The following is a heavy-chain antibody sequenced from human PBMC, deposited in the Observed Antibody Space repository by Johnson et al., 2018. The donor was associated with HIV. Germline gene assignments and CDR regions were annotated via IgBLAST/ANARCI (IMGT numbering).Heavy chain of an antibody. CDR2: ISYDGSTK. CDR1: GFTFNSYG. CDR3: ARKKDAAFDI. J-gene: IGHJ3*02. V-gene: IGHV3-30*19. Sequence: QVQLVESGGGVVQPGRSLRLSCAASGFTFNSYGMHWVRQAPGKGLEWVAVISYDGSTKYYADSVRGRFTISRDNSKNTLYLQMNSLRADDTAVYYCARKKDAAFDIWGQGTMVTVSS.